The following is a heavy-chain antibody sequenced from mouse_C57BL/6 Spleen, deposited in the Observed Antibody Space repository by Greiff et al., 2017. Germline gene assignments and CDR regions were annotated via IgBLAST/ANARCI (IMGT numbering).Heavy chain of an antibody. CDR3: ARSDGYSPAWFAY. V-gene: IGHV1-64*01. CDR2: IHPTSGST. D-gene: IGHD2-3*01. J-gene: IGHJ3*01. Sequence: QVQLQQPGAELVKPGASVKLSCKASGYTFTSYWMHWVKQRPGQGLEWIGMIHPTSGSTNYNEKFKSKATLTVDKSSSTAYMQLSSLTSEDSAVYYCARSDGYSPAWFAYWGQGTLVTVSA. CDR1: GYTFTSYW.